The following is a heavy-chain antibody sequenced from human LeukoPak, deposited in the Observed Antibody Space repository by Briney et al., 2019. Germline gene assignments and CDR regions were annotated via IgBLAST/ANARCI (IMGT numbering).Heavy chain of an antibody. J-gene: IGHJ4*02. CDR2: MHYIGTT. CDR1: GGSISYSAYH. CDR3: ARNDGARPADY. D-gene: IGHD1-1*01. V-gene: IGHV4-39*01. Sequence: SGTLSLTCNVSGGSISYSAYHWVWIRQPPGKGWEWVGRMHYIGTTYDNPSLRSRATITVDTSKNQFSLRLGSVTAADRAVYHCARNDGARPADYWGQGTLVTVSS.